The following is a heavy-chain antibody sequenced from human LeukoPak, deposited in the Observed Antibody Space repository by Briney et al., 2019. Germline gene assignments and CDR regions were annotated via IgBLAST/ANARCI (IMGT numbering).Heavy chain of an antibody. CDR1: GYTFSGYH. CDR2: INTNSGNT. CDR3: ARDFYDSSGDYHDGFDI. V-gene: IGHV1-2*06. J-gene: IGHJ3*02. D-gene: IGHD3-22*01. Sequence: ASVKVSCKASGYTFSGYHVHWVRQAPGQGLEWMGRINTNSGNTKYAQNFQGRVTMTRDTSINTAYMELSRLRSDDTSIYYCARDFYDSSGDYHDGFDIWAQGTLVTVSS.